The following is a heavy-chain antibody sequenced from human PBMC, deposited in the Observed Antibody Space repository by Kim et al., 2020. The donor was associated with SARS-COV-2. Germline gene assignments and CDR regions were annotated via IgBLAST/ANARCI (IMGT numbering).Heavy chain of an antibody. Sequence: SETLSLTCTVSGGSISSYYWSWIRQPPGKGLEWIGYIYYSGSTNYNPSLKSRVTISVDTSKNQFSLKLSSVTAADTAVYYCARGGNGRSPEGRRNTKFGPYYYYYYGMDVWGQGTTVTVSS. V-gene: IGHV4-59*13. CDR2: IYYSGST. J-gene: IGHJ6*02. CDR3: ARGGNGRSPEGRRNTKFGPYYYYYYGMDV. CDR1: GGSISSYY. D-gene: IGHD1-26*01.